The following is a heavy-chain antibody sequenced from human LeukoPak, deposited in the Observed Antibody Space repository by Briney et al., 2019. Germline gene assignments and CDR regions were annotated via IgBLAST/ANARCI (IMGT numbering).Heavy chain of an antibody. V-gene: IGHV5-51*01. CDR3: ARRLPSWYFDL. D-gene: IGHD2-15*01. CDR2: IYPGDSDT. Sequence: GESLKISCKGSGYSFTSYWIGWVRQLPGKGLEWMGIIYPGDSDTRYSPSFQGQVTISADKSISTAHLQWSSLKASDTAMYYCARRLPSWYFDLWGRGTLVTVSS. CDR1: GYSFTSYW. J-gene: IGHJ2*01.